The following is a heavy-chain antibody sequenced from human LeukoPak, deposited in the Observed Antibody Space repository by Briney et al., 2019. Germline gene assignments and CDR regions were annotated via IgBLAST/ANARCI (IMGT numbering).Heavy chain of an antibody. V-gene: IGHV1-46*01. D-gene: IGHD2-15*01. J-gene: IGHJ6*02. CDR3: ARGDHTGSPYYYYGMDV. Sequence: ASVKVSCKASGYTFTSYYMHWVRQAPGQGLEWVGIINPSGGSTSYAQKFQGRVTMTRDTSTSTVYMELSSLRSEDTAVYYCARGDHTGSPYYYYGMDVWGQGTTVTASS. CDR2: INPSGGST. CDR1: GYTFTSYY.